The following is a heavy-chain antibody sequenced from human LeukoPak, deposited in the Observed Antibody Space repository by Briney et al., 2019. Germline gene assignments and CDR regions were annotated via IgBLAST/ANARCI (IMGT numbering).Heavy chain of an antibody. Sequence: SQTLSLTCAISGDSVSSNSVTWNWIRQSPSRGLEWLGGTYYRSTWYNDYAVSVRGRITVNPDTSKNQFSLHLNSVTPEDTAVYYCARRLTQYDCFDPWGQGILVTVSS. J-gene: IGHJ5*02. CDR2: TYYRSTWYN. CDR3: ARRLTQYDCFDP. D-gene: IGHD2-2*01. CDR1: GDSVSSNSVT. V-gene: IGHV6-1*01.